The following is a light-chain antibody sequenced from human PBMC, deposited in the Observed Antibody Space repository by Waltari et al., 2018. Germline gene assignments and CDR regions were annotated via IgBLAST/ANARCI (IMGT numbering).Light chain of an antibody. Sequence: DIQMTQSPSSLSASVGDRVTIPCRASQVIGNALAWYQQKPGKAPKLLFYAASRLESGVPSSFSGSGSGTDYTLTISSLQPEDFATYYCQQYYSIALNFGGGTKVEIK. CDR1: QVIGNA. CDR3: QQYYSIALN. CDR2: AAS. V-gene: IGKV1-NL1*01. J-gene: IGKJ4*01.